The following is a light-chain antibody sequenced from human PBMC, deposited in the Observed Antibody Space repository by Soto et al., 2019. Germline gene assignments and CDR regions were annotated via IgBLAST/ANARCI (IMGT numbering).Light chain of an antibody. CDR3: QQFGSSPLFT. Sequence: EIVLTQSPGTLSLSPGERATLSCRASQSVSSSYLAWYQQKPGQAPRLLIYGASSRATGIPDRFSGSGSGTDFPLTINRLEPEDFAVYYCQQFGSSPLFTFGPGTKVDVK. CDR1: QSVSSSY. J-gene: IGKJ3*01. V-gene: IGKV3-20*01. CDR2: GAS.